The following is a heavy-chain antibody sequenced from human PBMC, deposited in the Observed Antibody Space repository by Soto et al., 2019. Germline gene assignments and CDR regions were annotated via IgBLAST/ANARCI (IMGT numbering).Heavy chain of an antibody. Sequence: VQVSESGGGLGQPGGSLRLSCAASGFAFNTFVVSWVRQAPGKGLEWVSSISSSGSRTYYADSVKGRFTISRDNSKNTLYLQMNRLRVEDTAIYYCAKNKGLRLKNYCFDYWGQGTLVAVSS. CDR3: AKNKGLRLKNYCFDY. D-gene: IGHD3-16*01. CDR2: ISSSGSRT. J-gene: IGHJ4*02. CDR1: GFAFNTFV. V-gene: IGHV3-23*01.